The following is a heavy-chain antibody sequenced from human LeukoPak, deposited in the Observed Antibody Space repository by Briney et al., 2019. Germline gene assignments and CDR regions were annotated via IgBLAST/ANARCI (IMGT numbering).Heavy chain of an antibody. Sequence: SETLSLTCAVYGGSFSGYYWSWIRQPPGKGLEWLGEINHSGSTNYNPSLKSRVTISVDPSKNQFSLKLSSVPAADTAVYYCARSRDVAARIDPWGQGTLVTVSS. CDR3: ARSRDVAARIDP. V-gene: IGHV4-34*01. CDR1: GGSFSGYY. J-gene: IGHJ5*02. CDR2: INHSGST. D-gene: IGHD2-15*01.